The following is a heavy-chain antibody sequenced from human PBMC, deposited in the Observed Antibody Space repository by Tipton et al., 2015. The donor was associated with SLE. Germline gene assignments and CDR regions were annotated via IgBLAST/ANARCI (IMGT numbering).Heavy chain of an antibody. J-gene: IGHJ4*02. V-gene: IGHV3-23*03. CDR3: AKGREGIVVVPAAISLDY. CDR1: GFTFSSYA. D-gene: IGHD2-2*02. CDR2: IYSVGSST. Sequence: SLRLSCAASGFTFSSYAMSWVRQAPGKGLEWVSVIYSVGSSTYYADSVKGRFTISRDNSKNTLYLQMNSLRAEDTAVYYCAKGREGIVVVPAAISLDYWGQGTLVTVSS.